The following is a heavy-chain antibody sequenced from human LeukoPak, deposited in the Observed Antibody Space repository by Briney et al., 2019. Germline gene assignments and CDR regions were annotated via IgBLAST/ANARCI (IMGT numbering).Heavy chain of an antibody. V-gene: IGHV3-9*01. J-gene: IGHJ5*02. D-gene: IGHD2-8*02. Sequence: GGSLRLSCAASGFTFDDYAMHWVRQAPGKGLEWVSGISWNSGSIGYADSVKGRFTISRDNAKNSLYLQMNSLRAEDTALYYCAKDTRATLPYPYAVYPSTLAGGGTGWFDPWGQGTLVTVSS. CDR1: GFTFDDYA. CDR2: ISWNSGSI. CDR3: AKDTRATLPYPYAVYPSTLAGGGTGWFDP.